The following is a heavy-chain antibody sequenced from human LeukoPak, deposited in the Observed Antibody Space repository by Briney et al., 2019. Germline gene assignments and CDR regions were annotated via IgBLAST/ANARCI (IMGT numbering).Heavy chain of an antibody. CDR1: GGSISSSY. CDR3: VRPAVTSPGYYGMDV. D-gene: IGHD4-17*01. Sequence: PETLSLTCTVSGGSISSSYWSWIRQPPGKGLEWIGYIYYSGNANYNPSLESRVTISVDTSKNQFSLKLTSVTAADTAVYYCVRPAVTSPGYYGMDVWGQGTTVTVSS. J-gene: IGHJ6*02. V-gene: IGHV4-59*08. CDR2: IYYSGNA.